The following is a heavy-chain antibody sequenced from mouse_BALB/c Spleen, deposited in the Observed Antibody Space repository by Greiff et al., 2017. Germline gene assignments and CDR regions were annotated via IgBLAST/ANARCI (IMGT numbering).Heavy chain of an antibody. CDR2: INPSTGYT. J-gene: IGHJ4*01. Sequence: VQLQQSGAELAKPGASVKMSCKASGYTFTSYWMHWVKQRPGQGLEWIGYINPSTGYTKYNEKFKGKATLTADTSSSTAYMQLSSLTSEDSAVYFCARPLGRAYYYAMDYWGQGTSVTVSS. D-gene: IGHD4-1*01. V-gene: IGHV1-7*01. CDR3: ARPLGRAYYYAMDY. CDR1: GYTFTSYW.